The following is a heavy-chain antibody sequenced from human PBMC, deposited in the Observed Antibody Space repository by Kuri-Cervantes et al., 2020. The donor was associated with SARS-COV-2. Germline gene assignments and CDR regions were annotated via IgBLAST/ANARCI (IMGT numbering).Heavy chain of an antibody. CDR2: MNPNSGNT. J-gene: IGHJ5*02. D-gene: IGHD1-1*01. CDR3: ARGLFSILWTQNNWFDP. CDR1: GYTFTGYY. Sequence: ASVKVSCKASGYTFTGYYMHWVRQAPGQGLEWMGWMNPNSGNTGYAQKFQGRVTITRNTSISTAYMELSSLRSEDTAVYYCARGLFSILWTQNNWFDPWGQGTLVTVSS. V-gene: IGHV1-8*03.